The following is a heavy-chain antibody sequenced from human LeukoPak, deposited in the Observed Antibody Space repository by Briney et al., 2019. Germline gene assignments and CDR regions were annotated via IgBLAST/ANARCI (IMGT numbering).Heavy chain of an antibody. Sequence: PGGSLRLSCAASGFTFSNYWMHWVRQAPGKGLVWVSRIHTDGISTTYADSVKGRFTISRDNAKNTLHLQMNSLRAEDTAVYYCARVAGGDPPSDAFDIWGQGTMVTVSS. CDR2: IHTDGIST. D-gene: IGHD3-16*01. J-gene: IGHJ3*02. V-gene: IGHV3-74*01. CDR1: GFTFSNYW. CDR3: ARVAGGDPPSDAFDI.